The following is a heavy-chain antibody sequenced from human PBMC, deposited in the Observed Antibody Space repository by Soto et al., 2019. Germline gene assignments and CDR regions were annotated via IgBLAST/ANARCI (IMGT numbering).Heavy chain of an antibody. Sequence: GGSLRLSCAASGFTFSSYGMHWVRQAPGKGLEWVAVISYDGSNKYYADSVKGRFTISRDNSKNTLYLQMNSLRAEDTAVYYCAKGVYSTWMTTVTTGLDYWGQGTLVTVSS. J-gene: IGHJ4*02. CDR1: GFTFSSYG. V-gene: IGHV3-30*18. CDR2: ISYDGSNK. D-gene: IGHD4-17*01. CDR3: AKGVYSTWMTTVTTGLDY.